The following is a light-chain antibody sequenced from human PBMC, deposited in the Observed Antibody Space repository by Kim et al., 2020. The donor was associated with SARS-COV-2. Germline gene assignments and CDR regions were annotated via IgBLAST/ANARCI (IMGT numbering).Light chain of an antibody. Sequence: QSALTQPASVSGSPGQSITISCTGTSSDVGGYNYVSWYQQHPGKAPKLMLYAVSNRPSGVSNRFSGSKSGNTASLTISGLQADDEADYYRNSYAGSTPYVFGTGTKVTVL. V-gene: IGLV2-14*03. J-gene: IGLJ1*01. CDR2: AVS. CDR1: SSDVGGYNY. CDR3: NSYAGSTPYV.